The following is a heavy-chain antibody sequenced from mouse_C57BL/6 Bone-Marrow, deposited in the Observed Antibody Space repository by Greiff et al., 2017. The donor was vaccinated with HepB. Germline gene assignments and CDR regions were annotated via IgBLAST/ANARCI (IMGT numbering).Heavy chain of an antibody. V-gene: IGHV1-5*01. CDR2: IYPGNSDT. CDR1: GYTFTSYW. CDR3: TRSSLITTVVADFDY. D-gene: IGHD1-1*01. Sequence: EVQLQQSGTVLARPGASVKMSCKTSGYTFTSYWMHWVKQRPGQGLEWIGAIYPGNSDTSYNQKFKGKAKLTAVTSASTAYMELSSLTNEDSAVYYCTRSSLITTVVADFDYWGKGTTLTVSS. J-gene: IGHJ2*01.